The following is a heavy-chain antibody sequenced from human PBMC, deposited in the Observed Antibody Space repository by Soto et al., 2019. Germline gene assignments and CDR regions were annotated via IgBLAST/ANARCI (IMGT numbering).Heavy chain of an antibody. V-gene: IGHV4-59*01. CDR2: IYYSGST. D-gene: IGHD3-22*01. CDR1: GGSISSYY. Sequence: PSETLSLTCTASGGSISSYYWSWIRQPPGKGLEWIGYIYYSGSTNYNPSLKSRVTISVDTSKNQFSLKLSSVTAADTAVYYCARETRYYYYDSSGYYFQHWRQGTLVTVSS. J-gene: IGHJ1*01. CDR3: ARETRYYYYDSSGYYFQH.